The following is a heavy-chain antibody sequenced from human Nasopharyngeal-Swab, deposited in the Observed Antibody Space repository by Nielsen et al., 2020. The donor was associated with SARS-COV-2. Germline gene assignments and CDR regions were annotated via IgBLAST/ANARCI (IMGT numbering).Heavy chain of an antibody. CDR3: ARVGPYSGSYYSFDY. CDR1: GGSISSGGYY. CDR2: IYYSGST. Sequence: SETLSLTCTVSGGSISSGGYYWSWIRQHPGKGLEWIGYIYYSGSTYYNPSLKSRVTISVDTSKNQFSLKLSSVTAADTAVYYCARVGPYSGSYYSFDYWGQGTLVTVSS. J-gene: IGHJ4*02. V-gene: IGHV4-31*03. D-gene: IGHD1-26*01.